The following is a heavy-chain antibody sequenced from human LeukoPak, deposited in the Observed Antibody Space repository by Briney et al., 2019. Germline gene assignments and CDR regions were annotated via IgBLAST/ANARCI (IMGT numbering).Heavy chain of an antibody. CDR2: ISGSGGST. Sequence: GGSLRLSCAASGFTFSSYAMSWVRQARGKGLEWVSAISGSGGSTYYADSVKGRFTISRDNSKNTLYLQMNSLRAEDTAVYYCAKNIWRQWSIDYWGQGTLVTVSS. V-gene: IGHV3-23*01. CDR3: AKNIWRQWSIDY. J-gene: IGHJ4*02. D-gene: IGHD6-19*01. CDR1: GFTFSSYA.